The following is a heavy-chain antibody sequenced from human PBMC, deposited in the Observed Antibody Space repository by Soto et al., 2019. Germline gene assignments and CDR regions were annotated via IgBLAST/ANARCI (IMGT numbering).Heavy chain of an antibody. D-gene: IGHD2-15*01. CDR1: GFTFSSYE. J-gene: IGHJ4*02. CDR2: ISNSGDSA. CDR3: ARDRLASVVIEGTFY. V-gene: IGHV3-23*01. Sequence: EVQLLESGGGLVQPGGSLRLSCAASGFTFSSYEMSWLRQAPGKGLEWVSSISNSGDSAYYADSVEGRFTISRDNSKNTLYLDLNSLRAEDTALYYCARDRLASVVIEGTFYWGQGTLVTVSS.